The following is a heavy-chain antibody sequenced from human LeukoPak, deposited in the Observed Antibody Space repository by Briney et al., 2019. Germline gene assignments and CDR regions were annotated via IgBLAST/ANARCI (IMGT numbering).Heavy chain of an antibody. D-gene: IGHD3-3*01. CDR3: ARMSASYLDY. J-gene: IGHJ4*02. CDR1: GFTFSSHG. V-gene: IGHV3-33*01. CDR2: IWYDGSIK. Sequence: GGSLRLSCVASGFTFSSHGMHWVRQAPDKGLEWVAVIWYDGSIKYYAESVKGRFTISRDNAKNTLYLQMNSLRAEDTAVYYCARMSASYLDYWGQGTLVTVSS.